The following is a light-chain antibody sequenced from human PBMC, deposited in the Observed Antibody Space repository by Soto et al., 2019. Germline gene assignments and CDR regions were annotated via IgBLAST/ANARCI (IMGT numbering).Light chain of an antibody. CDR1: EGIDSY. Sequence: DIQLTQSPSFLSASIGDRVTITCRASEGIDSYLAWYQQKPGKAPRLLIYAASALQGGVPSRFSGSGSGTEFTLTMGGLEPEDFATYYCEQLRSYPRTFGPGTKVDIK. J-gene: IGKJ3*01. V-gene: IGKV1-9*01. CDR3: EQLRSYPRT. CDR2: AAS.